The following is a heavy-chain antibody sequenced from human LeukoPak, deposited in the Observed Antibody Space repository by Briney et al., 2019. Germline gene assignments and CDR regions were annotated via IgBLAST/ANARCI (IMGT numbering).Heavy chain of an antibody. CDR3: ARDHLANLASRLFDP. V-gene: IGHV4-39*02. CDR1: GGSISSSSDY. J-gene: IGHJ5*02. CDR2: IYNSGST. Sequence: SETLSLTCTVSGGSISSSSDYWGWIRQPPGKGLEWIGNIYNSGSTDYNPSLKSRVTISVDTSKNQFSLKLSSVTAADTAVYYCARDHLANLASRLFDPWGQGTLVTVSS. D-gene: IGHD3-3*01.